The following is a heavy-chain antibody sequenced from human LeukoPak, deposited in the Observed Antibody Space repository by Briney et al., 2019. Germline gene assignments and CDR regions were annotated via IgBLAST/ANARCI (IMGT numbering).Heavy chain of an antibody. V-gene: IGHV3-23*01. J-gene: IGHJ4*02. CDR1: GFTFSSYA. CDR2: ISGSGGST. D-gene: IGHD6-13*01. CDR3: ARDTTGYPDY. Sequence: GASLRLSCAASGFTFSSYAMSWVRQAPGKGLEWVSAISGSGGSTYYADSVKGRFTISRDNSKNTMYLQMNSLRAEDTAVYYCARDTTGYPDYWGQGTLVTVSS.